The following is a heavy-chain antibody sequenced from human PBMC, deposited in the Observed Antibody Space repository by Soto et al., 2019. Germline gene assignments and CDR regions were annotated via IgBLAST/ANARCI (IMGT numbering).Heavy chain of an antibody. CDR3: ARGVYYDSRGYYFFF. J-gene: IGHJ4*02. CDR1: GGTFSRYA. V-gene: IGHV1-69*13. CDR2: IVPMFGTA. D-gene: IGHD3-22*01. Sequence: ASVKVSCKASGGTFSRYALSWVRQAPGQGPERMGGIVPMFGTANYAQKFQGRVTITADESTNTAYMQLSSLRSEDTAVYYCARGVYYDSRGYYFFFWGQGTLVTVSS.